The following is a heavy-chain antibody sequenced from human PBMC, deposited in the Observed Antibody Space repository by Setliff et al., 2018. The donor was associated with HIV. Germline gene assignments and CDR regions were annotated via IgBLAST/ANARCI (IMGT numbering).Heavy chain of an antibody. CDR3: AAVPWGHSSLIIDH. V-gene: IGHV3-48*04. CDR1: ELTFSNYA. Sequence: GALRLSCAASELTFSNYAMTWVRQAPGKGLEWVSFIGGHGSIIHYADSVKGRFTISRDNAKNSVYLQMHSLRVEDTAVYYCAAVPWGHSSLIIDHWGQGTPVTVSS. J-gene: IGHJ4*02. CDR2: IGGHGSII. D-gene: IGHD3-16*01.